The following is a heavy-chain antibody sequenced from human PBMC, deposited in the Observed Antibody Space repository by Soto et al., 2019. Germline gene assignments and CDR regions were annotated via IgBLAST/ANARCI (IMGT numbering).Heavy chain of an antibody. J-gene: IGHJ1*01. CDR2: IKSRIDGGTA. CDR1: GFTFSTAW. CDR3: TYPHYEH. Sequence: EVLVVESGGGLVEPGGSLRLSCATSGFTFSTAWMTWVRQAPGKGLEWVGYIKSRIDGGTADYAAPVKGRFTISRADSKNSLYLQMNSLKGEDTAVYYCTYPHYEHWGQGTLVTVSS. V-gene: IGHV3-15*01. D-gene: IGHD3-10*01.